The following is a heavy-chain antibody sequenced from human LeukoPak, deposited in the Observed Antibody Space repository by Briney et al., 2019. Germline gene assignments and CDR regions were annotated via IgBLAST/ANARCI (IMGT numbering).Heavy chain of an antibody. J-gene: IGHJ4*02. Sequence: SGGTLRLSCAASGFTFSSYGMSWVRQAPGKGLEWVSAISGSGGSTYYADSVKGRFTISRDNSKNTLYLQMNSLRAEDTAVYYCAKSRPIAVAGIDSPPFDYWGQGTLVTVSS. V-gene: IGHV3-23*01. CDR3: AKSRPIAVAGIDSPPFDY. CDR1: GFTFSSYG. CDR2: ISGSGGST. D-gene: IGHD6-19*01.